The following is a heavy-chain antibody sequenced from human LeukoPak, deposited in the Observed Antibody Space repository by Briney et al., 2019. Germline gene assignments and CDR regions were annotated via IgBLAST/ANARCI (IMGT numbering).Heavy chain of an antibody. CDR2: INPNSGGT. J-gene: IGHJ5*02. CDR1: GYTFTGYY. D-gene: IGHD4-11*01. Sequence: ASVKVSCKASGYTFTGYYMHWVRQAPGQGLEWMGWINPNSGGTIYAQKFQGRVTMTRDTSVSTAYMELSRLRSDDTAVYYCARVRYSNYVVYNWFDPWGQGTLVTVSS. CDR3: ARVRYSNYVVYNWFDP. V-gene: IGHV1-2*02.